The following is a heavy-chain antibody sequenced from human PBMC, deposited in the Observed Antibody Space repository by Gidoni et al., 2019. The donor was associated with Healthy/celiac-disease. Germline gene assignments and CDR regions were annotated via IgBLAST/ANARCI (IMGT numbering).Heavy chain of an antibody. CDR1: GGSISTDGYY. CDR2: IYYSGST. CDR3: ARERGEWAVTTYPIEI. J-gene: IGHJ4*02. D-gene: IGHD4-17*01. Sequence: QVQLQESGPGLVKPSQTLSLTCTVSGGSISTDGYYWSWIRQHPGKGLEWIGYIYYSGSTYCNPSLKSRITISVDTSKNQFSLKLSSVTAADTAVYYCARERGEWAVTTYPIEIWGQGTLVTVSS. V-gene: IGHV4-31*03.